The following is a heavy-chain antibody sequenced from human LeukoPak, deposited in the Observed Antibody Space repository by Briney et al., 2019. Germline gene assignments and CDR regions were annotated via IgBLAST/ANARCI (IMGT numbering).Heavy chain of an antibody. CDR2: ISGSGSTI. CDR1: GFTSSTYE. CDR3: ARRILGPDYYDI. J-gene: IGHJ4*02. Sequence: PGGSLRLSCAASGFTSSTYEMNWVRQAPGKGLEWVSYISGSGSTIYYADSVKGRFTISRDNAKKSLSLQMNTLRAEDTAVYYCARRILGPDYYDIWGQGTLVTVSS. D-gene: IGHD3-22*01. V-gene: IGHV3-48*03.